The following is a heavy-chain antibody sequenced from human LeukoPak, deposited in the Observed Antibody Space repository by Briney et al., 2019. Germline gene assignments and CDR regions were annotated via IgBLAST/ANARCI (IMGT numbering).Heavy chain of an antibody. CDR1: GFTFSSYS. Sequence: QPGGSLRLSCAASGFTFSSYSMNWVRQAPGKGLEWVSYISSSSSTIYYADSVKGRFTISRGDAKNSLYLQMNSLRAEDTAVYYCARDLGYYYDSSGYSSWGQGTLVTVSS. J-gene: IGHJ4*02. CDR3: ARDLGYYYDSSGYSS. V-gene: IGHV3-48*04. D-gene: IGHD3-22*01. CDR2: ISSSSSTI.